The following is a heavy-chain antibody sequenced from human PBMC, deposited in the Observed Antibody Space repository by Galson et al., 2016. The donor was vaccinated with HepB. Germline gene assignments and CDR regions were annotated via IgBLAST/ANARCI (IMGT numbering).Heavy chain of an antibody. CDR1: GFSLNTNGVR. Sequence: PALVKPTQTLTLTCSFSGFSLNTNGVRVSWIRQPPGKALEWLARIDWDDSTFYTTSLKTRLTISKDTSKNQVVLTMTNMDPVDTATYYCARAQSGGNLFFDLWGQGALVTVSS. V-gene: IGHV2-70*04. D-gene: IGHD4-23*01. CDR2: IDWDDST. CDR3: ARAQSGGNLFFDL. J-gene: IGHJ4*02.